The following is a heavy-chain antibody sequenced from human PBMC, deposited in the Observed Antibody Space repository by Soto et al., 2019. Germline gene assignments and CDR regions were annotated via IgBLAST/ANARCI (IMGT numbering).Heavy chain of an antibody. V-gene: IGHV4-4*02. Sequence: QVQLQESGPGLVKPSGTLSLTCAVSSGSISTSHWWSWVRQPPGKGLEWIGEIYHRGSTNYNPSLQSRVNISVDKSKNQFSLTLSSVTVAETAVYYCARVDRTQYDAFDIWGQGTMVTVCS. CDR1: SGSISTSHW. CDR2: IYHRGST. D-gene: IGHD2-2*01. CDR3: ARVDRTQYDAFDI. J-gene: IGHJ3*02.